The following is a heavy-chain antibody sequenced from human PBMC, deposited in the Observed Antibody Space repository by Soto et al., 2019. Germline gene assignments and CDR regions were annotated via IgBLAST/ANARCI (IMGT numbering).Heavy chain of an antibody. J-gene: IGHJ6*02. V-gene: IGHV3-74*01. CDR1: GFTFSSYW. Sequence: PGGSLRLSCAASGFTFSSYWMHWVRQAPGKGLVWVSRVNCDGSSTIYADSVEGRFTISRDNAKNTLYLQMNSLGAEDTAVYYCAREDRLNHYYDSSGWGTYYYYGMDVWGQGTTVTVSS. CDR3: AREDRLNHYYDSSGWGTYYYYGMDV. CDR2: VNCDGSST. D-gene: IGHD3-22*01.